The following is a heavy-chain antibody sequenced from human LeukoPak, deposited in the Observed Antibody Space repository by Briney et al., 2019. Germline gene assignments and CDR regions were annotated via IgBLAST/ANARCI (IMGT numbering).Heavy chain of an antibody. CDR1: GFTFGSYG. D-gene: IGHD6-19*01. J-gene: IGHJ4*02. CDR3: AKAAVAGIGYFDY. V-gene: IGHV3-30*02. CDR2: IRYDGSNK. Sequence: PGGSLRLSCAASGFTFGSYGMHWVRQAPGKGLEWVAFIRYDGSNKYYADSVKGRFTISRDNSKSTLYLQMNSLRAEDTAVYYCAKAAVAGIGYFDYWGQGTLVTVSS.